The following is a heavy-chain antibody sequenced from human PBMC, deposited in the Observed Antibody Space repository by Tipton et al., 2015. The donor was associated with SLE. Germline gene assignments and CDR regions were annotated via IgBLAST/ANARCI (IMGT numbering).Heavy chain of an antibody. CDR2: IYHSGST. CDR1: GYSISSGYY. V-gene: IGHV4-38-2*02. CDR3: ARDRLGIGWFDP. D-gene: IGHD7-27*01. Sequence: TLSLTCAVSGYSISSGYYWGWIRRPPGKGLEWFGSIYHSGSTYYNPSLKSRVTLSVDTPKNQFSLKLSSVTAADTAVYYCARDRLGIGWFDPWGQGTLVTVSS. J-gene: IGHJ5*02.